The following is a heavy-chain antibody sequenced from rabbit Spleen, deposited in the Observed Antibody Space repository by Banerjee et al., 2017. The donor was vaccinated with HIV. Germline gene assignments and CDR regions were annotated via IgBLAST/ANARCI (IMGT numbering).Heavy chain of an antibody. D-gene: IGHD4-1*01. CDR2: IYAARGTT. CDR3: ARAIVPWLGLTRLDL. V-gene: IGHV1S40*01. J-gene: IGHJ3*01. Sequence: QSLEESGGDLVKPGASLTLTCTASGFSFSASDYICWVRQAPGKGLEWIGIIYAARGTTDYASWVNGRFTISSDNAQTTVDLKMTSLTAADTATYFCARAIVPWLGLTRLDLWGPGTLVTVS. CDR1: GFSFSASDY.